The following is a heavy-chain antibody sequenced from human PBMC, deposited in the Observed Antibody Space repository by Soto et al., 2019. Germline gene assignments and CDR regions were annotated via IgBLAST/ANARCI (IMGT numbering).Heavy chain of an antibody. D-gene: IGHD6-19*01. J-gene: IGHJ4*02. CDR3: MNYKSGWEY. Sequence: QLQLQESGPGLVQPSETLSLTCTVSGVSISSRDYYWGWIRQPPGKGLEWIGMISYSGSTYYGPSLKSRVTISADTSNNQLSLRLSSVTAADTAVFHCMNYKSGWEYWGQGTVVTVSS. CDR1: GVSISSRDYY. V-gene: IGHV4-39*01. CDR2: ISYSGST.